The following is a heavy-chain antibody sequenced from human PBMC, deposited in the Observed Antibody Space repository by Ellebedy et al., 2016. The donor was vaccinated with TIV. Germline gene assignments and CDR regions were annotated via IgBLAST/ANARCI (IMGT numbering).Heavy chain of an antibody. Sequence: LRLXCTVSGGSIRSGGYYWGWIRQHPGKGLEWIGYIYYSGSTYYNPSLKSRVTISVDTSKNQFSLKLSSVTAADTAVYYCARDPGGMDVWGQGTTVTVSS. J-gene: IGHJ6*02. CDR1: GGSIRSGGYY. V-gene: IGHV4-31*03. D-gene: IGHD2-8*02. CDR2: IYYSGST. CDR3: ARDPGGMDV.